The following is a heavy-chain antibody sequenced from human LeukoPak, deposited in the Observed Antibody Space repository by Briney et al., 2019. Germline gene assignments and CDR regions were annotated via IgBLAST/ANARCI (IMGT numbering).Heavy chain of an antibody. V-gene: IGHV1-46*01. CDR1: GYTFTGYY. CDR2: INPSGGST. CDR3: ARGGRGSSSVYYYGMDV. J-gene: IGHJ6*02. Sequence: ASVKVSCKASGYTFTGYYMHWVRQAPGQGLEWMGIINPSGGSTSYAQKFQGRVTMTRDTSTSTVYMELSSLRSEDTAVYYCARGGRGSSSVYYYGMDVWGQGTTVTVSS. D-gene: IGHD1-26*01.